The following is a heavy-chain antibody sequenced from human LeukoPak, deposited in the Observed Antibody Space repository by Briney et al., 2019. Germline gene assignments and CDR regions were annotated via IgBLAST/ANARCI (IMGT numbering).Heavy chain of an antibody. CDR2: INPSGGST. J-gene: IGHJ5*02. Sequence: ASVKVSCKESGYTFTSYYMHWVRQAPEQGLEWMGIINPSGGSTSYTQKFQGRVTMTRDMSPSTVYMELSSLKSEDTAVYYCARQERGGAKVDWIDAWGQGTLVTVSS. CDR3: ARQERGGAKVDWIDA. V-gene: IGHV1-46*01. CDR1: GYTFTSYY. D-gene: IGHD3-16*01.